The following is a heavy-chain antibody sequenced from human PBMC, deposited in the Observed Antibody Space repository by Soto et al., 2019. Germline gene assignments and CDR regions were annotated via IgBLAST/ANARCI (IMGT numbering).Heavy chain of an antibody. CDR2: INSDGSST. CDR1: GFTFSSYW. Sequence: GGSLRLSCAASGFTFSSYWMHWVRQAPGKGLVWVSRINSDGSSTSYADSVKGRFTISRDNAKNTLYLQMNSLRAEDTAVYYCARDRVVGATGEDNWFDPWGQGTLVTVSS. D-gene: IGHD1-26*01. CDR3: ARDRVVGATGEDNWFDP. V-gene: IGHV3-74*01. J-gene: IGHJ5*02.